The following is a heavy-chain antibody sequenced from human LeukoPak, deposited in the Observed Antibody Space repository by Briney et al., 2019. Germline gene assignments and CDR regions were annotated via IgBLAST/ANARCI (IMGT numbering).Heavy chain of an antibody. CDR2: IIPIFGTA. CDR3: ARTEVVVPLDPEYFQH. V-gene: IGHV1-69*05. J-gene: IGHJ1*01. D-gene: IGHD2-2*01. Sequence: SVKVSWKASGGTFSSYAISWVRQAPGQGLEWMGGIIPIFGTANYAQKFQGRVTITTDESTSTAYMELSSLRSEDTAVYYCARTEVVVPLDPEYFQHWGQGTLVTVSS. CDR1: GGTFSSYA.